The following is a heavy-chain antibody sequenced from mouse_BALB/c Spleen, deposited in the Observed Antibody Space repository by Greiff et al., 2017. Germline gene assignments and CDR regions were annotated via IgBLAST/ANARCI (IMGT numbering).Heavy chain of an antibody. J-gene: IGHJ4*01. CDR3: ARERGGNYPYAMDY. CDR1: GFSLTGYG. CDR2: IWGDGST. Sequence: EKLMESGPGLVAPSQSLSITCTVSGFSLTGYGVNWVRQPPGKGLEWLGMIWGDGSTDYNSALKSRLSISKDNSKSQVFLKMNSLQTDDTARYYCARERGGNYPYAMDYWGQGTSVTVSS. V-gene: IGHV2-6-7*01. D-gene: IGHD2-1*01.